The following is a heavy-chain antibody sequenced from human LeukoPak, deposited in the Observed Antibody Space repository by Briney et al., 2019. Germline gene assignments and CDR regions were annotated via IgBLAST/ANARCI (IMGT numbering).Heavy chain of an antibody. CDR3: ARVAPLRLGELSFLRFWDY. V-gene: IGHV1-2*02. J-gene: IGHJ4*02. CDR2: INPNSGGT. D-gene: IGHD3-16*02. CDR1: GYTVTGYY. Sequence: ASVKVSCKASGYTVTGYYMHWVRQAPGQGLEWMGWINPNSGGTNYAQKFQGRVTMTRDTSISTAYMELSRLRSDDTAVYYCARVAPLRLGELSFLRFWDYWGQGALVTVSS.